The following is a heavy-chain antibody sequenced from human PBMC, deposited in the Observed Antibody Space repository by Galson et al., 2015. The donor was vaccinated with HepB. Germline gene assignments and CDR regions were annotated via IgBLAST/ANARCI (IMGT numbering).Heavy chain of an antibody. V-gene: IGHV1-46*01. Sequence: SVKVSCKASGYTFTSYYMHWVRQAPGQGLEWMGIINPSGGSTSYAQKFQGRVTMTRDTSTSTVYMELSSLRSEDTAVYYCARAFHYCSSTSCYEDYWGQGTLVTVSS. CDR3: ARAFHYCSSTSCYEDY. CDR2: INPSGGST. J-gene: IGHJ4*02. D-gene: IGHD2-2*01. CDR1: GYTFTSYY.